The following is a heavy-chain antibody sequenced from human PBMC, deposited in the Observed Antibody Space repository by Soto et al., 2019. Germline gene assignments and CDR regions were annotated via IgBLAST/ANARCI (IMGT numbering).Heavy chain of an antibody. CDR1: GFSSSSYT. CDR2: ITSSSSYI. V-gene: IGHV3-21*01. D-gene: IGHD6-19*01. J-gene: IGHJ6*02. Sequence: EVQLVESGGGLVKPGGSLRLSCAASGFSSSSYTMNWVRQAPGKGLEWVSSITSSSSYIYYADSVKGRFTISRDNAKNSLYLQMNSLRAEDTAVYYCARETIAVAGTASYGMDVWGQGTTVTVSS. CDR3: ARETIAVAGTASYGMDV.